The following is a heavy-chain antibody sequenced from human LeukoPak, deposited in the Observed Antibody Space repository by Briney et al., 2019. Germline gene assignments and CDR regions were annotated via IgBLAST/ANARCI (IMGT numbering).Heavy chain of an antibody. CDR1: GAFITRDTYY. CDR3: ARVVTAAGLDL. V-gene: IGHV4-39*07. J-gene: IGHJ5*02. D-gene: IGHD6-25*01. CDR2: IWFDGND. Sequence: PSETLSLTCTVSGAFITRDTYYWAWVRQSPGKGLEWIGSIWFDGNDYYNPSLRSRVTISLDTSTNQFSLKVNSVTATDTALYYCARVVTAAGLDLWGQGILVSISS.